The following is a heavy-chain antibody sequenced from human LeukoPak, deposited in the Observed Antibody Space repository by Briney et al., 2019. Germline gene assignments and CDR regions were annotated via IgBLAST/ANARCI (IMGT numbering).Heavy chain of an antibody. D-gene: IGHD3-16*02. V-gene: IGHV4-39*01. CDR1: GGSISSSSYY. J-gene: IGHJ4*02. CDR3: ARLYRTGRDY. Sequence: SSETLSLTCTVPGGSISSSSYYWGWIRQPPGKGLEWIGSIYYSGSTYYNPSLKSRVTISVDTSKNQFSLRLSSVTAADTAVYYCARLYRTGRDYWGQGTLVTVSS. CDR2: IYYSGST.